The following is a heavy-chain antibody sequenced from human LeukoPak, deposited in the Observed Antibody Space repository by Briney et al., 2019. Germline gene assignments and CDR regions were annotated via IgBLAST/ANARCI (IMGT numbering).Heavy chain of an antibody. Sequence: PGGSLRLSCAASGFTFSSYSMNWARQAPGKGLEWVSSISSSSSYIYYADSVKGRFTISRDNAKNSLYLQMNSLRAEETAVYYCARHRGIGSGLDYWGQGTLVTVSS. V-gene: IGHV3-21*01. D-gene: IGHD6-19*01. CDR2: ISSSSSYI. CDR1: GFTFSSYS. CDR3: ARHRGIGSGLDY. J-gene: IGHJ4*02.